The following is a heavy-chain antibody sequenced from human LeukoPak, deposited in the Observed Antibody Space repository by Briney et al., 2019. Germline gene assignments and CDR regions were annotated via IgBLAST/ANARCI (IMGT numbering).Heavy chain of an antibody. CDR2: ISISGSTI. D-gene: IGHD2-21*02. CDR1: GFTFSSFE. Sequence: QAGGSLRLSCAASGFTFSSFEMNWVRQAPGKGLEWVSYISISGSTIYYADSVKGRFTISRDNAKNSLYLQMNSLRAEDTAVYYCARESVVVTAYVDYWGQGTLVTVSS. J-gene: IGHJ4*02. V-gene: IGHV3-48*03. CDR3: ARESVVVTAYVDY.